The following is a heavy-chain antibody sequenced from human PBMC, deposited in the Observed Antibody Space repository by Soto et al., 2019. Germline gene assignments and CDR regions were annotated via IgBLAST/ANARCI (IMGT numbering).Heavy chain of an antibody. Sequence: ASVKVSCKASGGTFSSYAISWVRQAPGQGLEWMGGIIPIFGTANYAQKFQGRVTITADESTSTAYMELRSLRSDDTAVYYCARDMAIAAAGGYVGWFDPWGQGTLVTVSS. CDR1: GGTFSSYA. D-gene: IGHD6-13*01. CDR3: ARDMAIAAAGGYVGWFDP. CDR2: IIPIFGTA. J-gene: IGHJ5*02. V-gene: IGHV1-69*13.